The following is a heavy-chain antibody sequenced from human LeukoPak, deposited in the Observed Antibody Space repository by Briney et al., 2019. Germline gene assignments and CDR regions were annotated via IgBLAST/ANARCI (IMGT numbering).Heavy chain of an antibody. D-gene: IGHD5-18*01. CDR1: GFTFSSYD. CDR2: IDTASNT. CDR3: TLSYGRGFNYYYGMDV. V-gene: IGHV3-13*01. J-gene: IGHJ6*02. Sequence: GGSLRLSCAASGFTFSSYDMHWVRQVTGRGLEWVSAIDTASNTYYPGSVKGRFTISRENAKNSVYLQMNSLRAGDTAVYYCTLSYGRGFNYYYGMDVWGQGTTVTVSS.